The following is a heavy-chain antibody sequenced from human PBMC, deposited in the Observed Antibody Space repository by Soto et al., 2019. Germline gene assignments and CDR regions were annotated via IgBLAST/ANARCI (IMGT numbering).Heavy chain of an antibody. V-gene: IGHV4-59*01. J-gene: IGHJ6*02. CDR1: GGSISSYY. D-gene: IGHD2-2*01. CDR3: ARGGNVGVVPAAIPYYYYYGMDV. Sequence: SETLSLTCTVSGGSISSYYWSWIRQPPGKGLEWIGYIYYSGSTNYNPSLKSRVTISVDTSKNQFSLKLSSVTAADTAVYYCARGGNVGVVPAAIPYYYYYGMDVWGQGTTVT. CDR2: IYYSGST.